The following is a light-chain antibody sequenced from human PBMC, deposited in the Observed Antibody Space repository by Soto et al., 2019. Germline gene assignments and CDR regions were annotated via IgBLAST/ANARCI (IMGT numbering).Light chain of an antibody. J-gene: IGKJ4*01. CDR3: QQYYATPLT. CDR1: QSVLYNANNKNY. CDR2: WAS. Sequence: DIVMTQSPDSLAVSLGERATINCKSSQSVLYNANNKNYLAWYQQNPGQPPKLLIYWASTRESGVPDRFSGSGSATDFTLTISSLQAEDVAVYYCQQYYATPLTFGGGTKVEIK. V-gene: IGKV4-1*01.